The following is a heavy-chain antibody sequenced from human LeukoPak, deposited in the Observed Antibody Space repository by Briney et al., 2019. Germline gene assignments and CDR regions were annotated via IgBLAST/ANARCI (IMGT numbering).Heavy chain of an antibody. D-gene: IGHD3-10*01. V-gene: IGHV4-39*07. CDR1: GGSISSGGYY. Sequence: PSETLSLTCTVSGGSISSGGYYWGWIRQPPGKGLEWIGSIYYSGSTYYNPSLKSRVTISVDTSKNQFSLKLSSVTAAGTAVYYCAREVRYYGSGISNWFDPWGQGTLVTVSS. CDR3: AREVRYYGSGISNWFDP. CDR2: IYYSGST. J-gene: IGHJ5*02.